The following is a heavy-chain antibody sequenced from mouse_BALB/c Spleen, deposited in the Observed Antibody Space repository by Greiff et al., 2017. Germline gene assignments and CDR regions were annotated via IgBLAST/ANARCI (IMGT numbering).Heavy chain of an antibody. J-gene: IGHJ2*01. CDR3: ARVRPYYFDY. V-gene: IGHV7-3*02. CDR2: IRNKANGYTT. Sequence: EVQGVESGGGLVQPGGSLRLSCATSGFTFTDYYMSWVRQPPGKALEWLGFIRNKANGYTTEYSASVKGRFTISRDNSQSILYLQMNTLRAEDSATYYCARVRPYYFDYWGQGTTLTVSS. D-gene: IGHD2-14*01. CDR1: GFTFTDYY.